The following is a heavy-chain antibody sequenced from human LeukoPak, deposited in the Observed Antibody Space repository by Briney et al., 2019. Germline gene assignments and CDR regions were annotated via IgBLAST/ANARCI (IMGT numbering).Heavy chain of an antibody. V-gene: IGHV4-59*08. J-gene: IGHJ4*02. CDR2: YSYSGST. CDR3: ARGRYFDY. Sequence: GSLRLSCAAPGFTFSTSSMNWIRQPPGKGRQWICCYSYSGSTNYNPSLESRVTITVDTSKNQISLKLSSGTAADTAVYYCARGRYFDYWGQGTLGTVSS. CDR1: GFTFSTSS.